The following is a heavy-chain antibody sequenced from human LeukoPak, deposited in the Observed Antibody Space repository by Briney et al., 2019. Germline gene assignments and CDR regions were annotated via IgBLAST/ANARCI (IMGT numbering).Heavy chain of an antibody. Sequence: SPSETLSLTCTVSGGSISSYYWSWIRQPPGKGLEWIGYIYYSGSTNYNPSLKSRVTISVDTSKNQFSLKLSSVTAADTAVYYCARVLVVPGAKDYYYYMDVWGKGTTVTVSS. V-gene: IGHV4-59*12. J-gene: IGHJ6*03. CDR2: IYYSGST. CDR3: ARVLVVPGAKDYYYYMDV. CDR1: GGSISSYY. D-gene: IGHD2-2*01.